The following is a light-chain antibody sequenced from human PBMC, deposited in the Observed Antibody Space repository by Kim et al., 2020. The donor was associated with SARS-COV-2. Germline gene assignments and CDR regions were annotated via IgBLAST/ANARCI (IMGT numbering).Light chain of an antibody. Sequence: GQSITISCTGSSGDIGRYNVVTWYQQHPDKAPKLMIYNVTKRPSGVSNRFSGSKSGNTASLTISGLQAEDEVDYYCSSFTSSGTFVFGGGTKVTVL. CDR3: SSFTSSGTFV. V-gene: IGLV2-14*03. CDR2: NVT. J-gene: IGLJ2*01. CDR1: SGDIGRYNV.